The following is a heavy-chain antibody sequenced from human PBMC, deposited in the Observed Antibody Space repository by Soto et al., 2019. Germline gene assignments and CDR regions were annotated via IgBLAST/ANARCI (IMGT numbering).Heavy chain of an antibody. V-gene: IGHV3-53*01. D-gene: IGHD3-10*01. J-gene: IGHJ5*02. CDR1: GFSVSSSH. CDR2: IYSGGTT. CDR3: AKLGPYVSESDSFRYHWIDP. Sequence: EVRLVDSGGGLIQPGGSLRLSCAASGFSVSSSHMIWVRQAPGKGLEWVSVIYSGGTTYYAVSVKGRFTISRDKSKNTIYLQMDSLRTEDTAVYHCAKLGPYVSESDSFRYHWIDPWGQGTLVTVS.